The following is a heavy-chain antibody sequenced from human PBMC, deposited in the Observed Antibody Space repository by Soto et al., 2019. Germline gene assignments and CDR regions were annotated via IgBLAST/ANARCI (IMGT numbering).Heavy chain of an antibody. D-gene: IGHD3-3*01. CDR3: ARGILYDFWSGYLDY. J-gene: IGHJ4*02. CDR2: IYYSGST. Sequence: SETLSLTCTVSGGSISSYYWSWIRQPPGKGLEWIGYIYYSGSTNYNPSLKSRVTISVDTSKNQFSLKLSSVTAADTAVYYCARGILYDFWSGYLDYWGQGTLVTGSS. CDR1: GGSISSYY. V-gene: IGHV4-59*01.